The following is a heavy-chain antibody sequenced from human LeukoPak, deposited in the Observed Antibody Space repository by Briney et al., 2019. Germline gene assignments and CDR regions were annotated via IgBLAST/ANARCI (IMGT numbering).Heavy chain of an antibody. CDR3: ARDSHDELEYFDY. D-gene: IGHD6-13*01. V-gene: IGHV3-30-3*01. J-gene: IGHJ4*02. CDR1: GFTFSSYA. Sequence: PGGSLRLSCAASGFTFSSYAMHWVRQAPGKGLEWVAVISYDGSNKYYADSVKGRFTISRDNSKNTLYLQMNSLRAEDTAVYYCARDSHDELEYFDYWGQGTLVTVSS. CDR2: ISYDGSNK.